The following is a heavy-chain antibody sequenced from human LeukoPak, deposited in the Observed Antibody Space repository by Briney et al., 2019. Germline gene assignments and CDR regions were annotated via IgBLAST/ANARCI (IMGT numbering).Heavy chain of an antibody. CDR2: IIPILGTT. CDR3: ARDDYYDSSAYRENPFDV. J-gene: IGHJ3*01. CDR1: GDTFSSYA. Sequence: SVKVSCKTSGDTFSSYAISWLRQAPGQGLEWMGGIIPILGTTNYAQKFQGRVTITADESTSTLYMELRSLRSEDTAIYYCARDDYYDSSAYRENPFDVWGQGTMVTVSS. D-gene: IGHD3-22*01. V-gene: IGHV1-69*13.